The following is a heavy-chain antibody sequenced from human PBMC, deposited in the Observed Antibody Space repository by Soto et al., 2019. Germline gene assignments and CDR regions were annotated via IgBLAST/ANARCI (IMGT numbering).Heavy chain of an antibody. V-gene: IGHV4-34*01. Sequence: LSLTCAVYGGSFSGYYWSWIRQPPGKGLEWIGEINHSGSTNYNPSLKSRVTISVDTSKNQFSLKLSSVTAADTAVYYCARGRGGWCSGGSCYRPLGYYGMDVWGQGTTVTVS. CDR3: ARGRGGWCSGGSCYRPLGYYGMDV. CDR2: INHSGST. D-gene: IGHD2-15*01. CDR1: GGSFSGYY. J-gene: IGHJ6*02.